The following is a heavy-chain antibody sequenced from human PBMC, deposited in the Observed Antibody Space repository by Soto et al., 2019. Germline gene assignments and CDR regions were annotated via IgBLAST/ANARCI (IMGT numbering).Heavy chain of an antibody. D-gene: IGHD1-26*01. J-gene: IGHJ5*02. Sequence: ASVKVSCKASGYTFTSYAMHWVRQAPGQRLEWMGWINAGNGNTKYSQKFQGRVTITRDTSASTAYMELSSLRSEDTAVYYCARDGSYYGELDPWGQGTLVTVSS. V-gene: IGHV1-3*01. CDR2: INAGNGNT. CDR3: ARDGSYYGELDP. CDR1: GYTFTSYA.